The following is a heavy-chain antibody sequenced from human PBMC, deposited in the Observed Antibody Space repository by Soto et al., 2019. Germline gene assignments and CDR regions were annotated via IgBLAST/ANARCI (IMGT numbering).Heavy chain of an antibody. CDR2: ISSSGSTI. Sequence: GGSLRLSCAASGFTFSDYYMSWIRQAPGKGLEWVSYISSSGSTIYYADSVKGRFTISRDNAKNSLYLQMNSLRAEDTAVYYCAIPTRRYSGDTDAFDIWGQGTMVTVSS. V-gene: IGHV3-11*01. J-gene: IGHJ3*02. D-gene: IGHD5-12*01. CDR3: AIPTRRYSGDTDAFDI. CDR1: GFTFSDYY.